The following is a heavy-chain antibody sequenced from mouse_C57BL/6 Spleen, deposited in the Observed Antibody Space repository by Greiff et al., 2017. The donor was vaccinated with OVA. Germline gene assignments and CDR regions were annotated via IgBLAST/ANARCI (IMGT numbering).Heavy chain of an antibody. V-gene: IGHV1-69*01. Sequence: QVQLQQPGAELVMPGASVKLSCKASGYTFTSYWMHWVKQRPGQGLEWIGEIDPSDSYTNYNQKFKGKSTLTVDKSSSTAYMQLSSLTSEDSAVYYCARFLDTFAYWGQGTLVTVSA. CDR1: GYTFTSYW. J-gene: IGHJ3*01. CDR3: ARFLDTFAY. CDR2: IDPSDSYT.